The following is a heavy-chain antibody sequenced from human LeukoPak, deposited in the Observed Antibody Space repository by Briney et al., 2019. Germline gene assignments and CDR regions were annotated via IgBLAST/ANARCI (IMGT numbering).Heavy chain of an antibody. Sequence: SETLSLTCTVSGYSISSGYYWGWIRQPPGKGLEWIGSIYHSGSTYYNPSLKSRVTISVDTSKDQFSLKLSSVTAADTAVYYYARDGGTVGATTDYWGQGTLVTVSS. CDR3: ARDGGTVGATTDY. D-gene: IGHD1-26*01. V-gene: IGHV4-38-2*02. J-gene: IGHJ4*02. CDR2: IYHSGST. CDR1: GYSISSGYY.